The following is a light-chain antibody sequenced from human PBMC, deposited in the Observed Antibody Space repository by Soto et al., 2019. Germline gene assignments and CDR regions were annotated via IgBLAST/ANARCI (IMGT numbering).Light chain of an antibody. CDR3: QQYNNWPS. CDR2: GAS. J-gene: IGKJ3*01. V-gene: IGKV3-15*01. CDR1: QSVSSN. Sequence: ETVMTQSPATLSVSPGERATLSCRASQSVSSNLAWYQQQPGQAPRLLIYGASTRATGIPARFSGSGSGTEFTLSISSLQSEDFAVYYCQQYNNWPSSGPGTKVDIK.